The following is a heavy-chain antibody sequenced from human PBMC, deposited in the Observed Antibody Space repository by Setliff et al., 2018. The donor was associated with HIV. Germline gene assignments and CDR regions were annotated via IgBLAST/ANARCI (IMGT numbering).Heavy chain of an antibody. V-gene: IGHV7-4-1*02. J-gene: IGHJ5*02. CDR2: INANSGSP. CDR1: GFNFENYA. D-gene: IGHD4-17*01. CDR3: ARGLYGDYGGDLNWLDP. Sequence: VASVKVSCKTSGFNFENYAINWVRQAPGQGLEWMGWINANSGSPTYAQAFTGRFFFSVDTAVATAYLQINNLKTEDTAVYFCARGLYGDYGGDLNWLDPWGHGTRVTVSS.